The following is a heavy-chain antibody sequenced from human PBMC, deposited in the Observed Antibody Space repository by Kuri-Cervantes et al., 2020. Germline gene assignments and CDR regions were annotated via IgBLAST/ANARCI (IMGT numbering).Heavy chain of an antibody. CDR3: ARGAAISPGVDY. CDR1: GGSISSSSYY. J-gene: IGHJ4*02. V-gene: IGHV4-39*07. D-gene: IGHD3-9*01. Sequence: ESLTLSCTVSGGSISSSSYYWGWSRQPPGKGLEWIGSIYYSGSTYYNPSLKGRVTISVDTSKNQFSLKLSSVTAADTAVYYCARGAAISPGVDYWGQGTLVTVSS. CDR2: IYYSGST.